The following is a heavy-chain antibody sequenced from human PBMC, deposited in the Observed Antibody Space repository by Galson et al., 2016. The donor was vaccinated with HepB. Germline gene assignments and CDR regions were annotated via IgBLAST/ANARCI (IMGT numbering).Heavy chain of an antibody. CDR1: GFAFSDYY. V-gene: IGHV3-11*05. Sequence: SLRLSCAAAGFAFSDYYMNLIRQPPGKGLEWVSYISTGGTYTNYADSVNGRFTISRDNAKNSLYLQMDSLRAEDTALYYCARARAGGYESYDYWGQGTLVTVSS. J-gene: IGHJ4*02. D-gene: IGHD5-12*01. CDR2: ISTGGTYT. CDR3: ARARAGGYESYDY.